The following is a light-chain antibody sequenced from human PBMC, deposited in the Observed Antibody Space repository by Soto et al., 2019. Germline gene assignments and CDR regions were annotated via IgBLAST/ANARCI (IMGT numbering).Light chain of an antibody. CDR2: DAS. CDR3: QQYGSSPWT. J-gene: IGKJ1*01. Sequence: EIVLTQSPGTLSLSPGERATLSCRASQSVSSSDLAWYQQKPGQAPRLLIYDASSRATGIPDRFSGSGSGTDFTLTISRLEPEDFAVYYCQQYGSSPWTFGQGTKVESK. V-gene: IGKV3-20*01. CDR1: QSVSSSD.